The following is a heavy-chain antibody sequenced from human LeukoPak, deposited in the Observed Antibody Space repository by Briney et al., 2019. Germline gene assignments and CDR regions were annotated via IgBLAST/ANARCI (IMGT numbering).Heavy chain of an antibody. J-gene: IGHJ6*03. CDR1: GFTVSSNY. D-gene: IGHD5-18*01. CDR2: IYSGGST. CDR3: ARGHSYGADYYYYMDV. V-gene: IGHV3-53*01. Sequence: GGSLRLSCAASGFTVSSNYISWVRQAPGKGLEWVSVIYSGGSTYYADSVKGRFTISRDNSKNTLYLQMNSLRAEDTAVYYCARGHSYGADYYYYMDVWGKGTTVTVSS.